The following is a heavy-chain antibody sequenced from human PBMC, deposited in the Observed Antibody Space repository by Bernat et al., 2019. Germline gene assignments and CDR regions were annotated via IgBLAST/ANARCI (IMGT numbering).Heavy chain of an antibody. CDR3: ARGIMITFGGVIARHPRLDAFDI. D-gene: IGHD3-16*02. CDR1: GFTFSSYG. J-gene: IGHJ3*02. V-gene: IGHV3-33*01. Sequence: QVQLVESGGGVVQPGRSLRLSCAASGFTFSSYGMHWVRQASGKGLEWVAVIWYDGSNKYYADSVKGRFTISRDNSKNTLYLQMNSLRAEDTAVYYCARGIMITFGGVIARHPRLDAFDIWGQGTMVTVSS. CDR2: IWYDGSNK.